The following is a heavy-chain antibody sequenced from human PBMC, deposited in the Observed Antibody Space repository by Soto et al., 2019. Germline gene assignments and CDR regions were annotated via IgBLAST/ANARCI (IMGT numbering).Heavy chain of an antibody. J-gene: IGHJ4*02. V-gene: IGHV3-7*03. CDR1: GFTFSRYW. Sequence: EVQLVESGGALVQPGGSLRLSCAASGFTFSRYWMSWVRQAPGKGLEWVANIKEDGSEKYYVDSVKGRFTIYRDNAKYSVYLQMNSLRAEDTAGYYCARAWSYYDKSGYSDCWGPGALGTV. D-gene: IGHD3-22*01. CDR3: ARAWSYYDKSGYSDC. CDR2: IKEDGSEK.